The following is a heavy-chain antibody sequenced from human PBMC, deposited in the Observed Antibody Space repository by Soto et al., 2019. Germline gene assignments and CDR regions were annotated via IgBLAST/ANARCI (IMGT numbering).Heavy chain of an antibody. Sequence: GGSLRLSCAASGFTFSSYAMHWVRQAPGKGLEWVAVISYDGSNKYYADSVKGRFTISRDNSKNTLYLQMNSLRAEDTAVYYCARDCIAAACTESYYFRMDVWGQGTTVTVSS. CDR2: ISYDGSNK. D-gene: IGHD6-13*01. CDR1: GFTFSSYA. CDR3: ARDCIAAACTESYYFRMDV. V-gene: IGHV3-30-3*01. J-gene: IGHJ6*02.